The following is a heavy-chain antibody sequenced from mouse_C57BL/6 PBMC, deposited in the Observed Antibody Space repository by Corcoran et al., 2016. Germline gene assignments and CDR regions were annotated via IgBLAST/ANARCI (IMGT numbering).Heavy chain of an antibody. J-gene: IGHJ3*01. D-gene: IGHD3-3*01. V-gene: IGHV3-6*01. Sequence: DVQLQESGPGLVKPSPSLSLTCSVTGYSITSGYYWNWIRQFPGNKLEWMGYISYDGSNNYNPSLKNRISISRDTSKNQFFLKLNSVTTEDTATYYCARDRVFAYWGQGTLVTVSA. CDR2: ISYDGSN. CDR1: GYSITSGYY. CDR3: ARDRVFAY.